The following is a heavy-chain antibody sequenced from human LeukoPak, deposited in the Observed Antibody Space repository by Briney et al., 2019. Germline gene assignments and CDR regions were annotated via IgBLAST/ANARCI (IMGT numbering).Heavy chain of an antibody. CDR2: ISAYNGNT. D-gene: IGHD2-2*01. V-gene: IGHV1-18*01. Sequence: ASVKVSCKASGYTFTSYGISWVRQAPGQGLEWMGWISAYNGNTNYAQKLQGRVTMTTDTSTGTAYMELRSLRSDDTAVYYCARDLVVVPAAMPYYYYGMDVWGQGTTVTVSS. J-gene: IGHJ6*02. CDR1: GYTFTSYG. CDR3: ARDLVVVPAAMPYYYYGMDV.